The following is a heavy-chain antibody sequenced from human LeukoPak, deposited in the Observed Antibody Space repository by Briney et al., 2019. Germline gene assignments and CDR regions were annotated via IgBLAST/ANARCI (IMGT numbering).Heavy chain of an antibody. V-gene: IGHV1-18*01. CDR2: ISGYSGNT. J-gene: IGHJ4*02. CDR3: ARSSLGTITAGPFDY. CDR1: GYTFSSYG. Sequence: ASVKVSCKASGYTFSSYGIAWVRQAPGQGLEWMGWISGYSGNTNYAQKLQGRVSMTTDTSTTTAYMELRSLTSDDTALYYCARSSLGTITAGPFDYWGQGTLVTVSS. D-gene: IGHD5-12*01.